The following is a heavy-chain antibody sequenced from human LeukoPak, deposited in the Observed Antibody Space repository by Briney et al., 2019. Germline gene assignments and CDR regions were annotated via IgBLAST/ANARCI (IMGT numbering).Heavy chain of an antibody. CDR1: GFSLTSYC. CDR3: ARVSGKARRDGTPDIVVVPAAMRGDYYYGMDV. Sequence: GGSLTLSYPPSGFSLTSYCMNCVSQAPGKGLGWDSSISISVSYINHTPSMTGPFTISRDNAKNSLYLQMNSLRAEDTAVYYCARVSGKARRDGTPDIVVVPAAMRGDYYYGMDVWGKGTTVTVSS. D-gene: IGHD2-2*01. J-gene: IGHJ6*04. V-gene: IGHV3-21*01. CDR2: ISISVSYI.